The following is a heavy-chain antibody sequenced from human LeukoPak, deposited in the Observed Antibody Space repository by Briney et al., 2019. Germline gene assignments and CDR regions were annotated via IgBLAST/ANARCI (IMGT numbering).Heavy chain of an antibody. CDR2: IYYSGST. J-gene: IGHJ4*02. CDR1: GGSISSYY. Sequence: PSEALSLTCTVSGGSISSYYWSWIRQPPGKGLEWIGYIYYSGSTNYNPSLKSRVTISVDTSKNQFSLKLSSVTAADTAVYYCARQAYYYNSSGYYAGYYFDYWGQGTLVTVSS. CDR3: ARQAYYYNSSGYYAGYYFDY. D-gene: IGHD3-22*01. V-gene: IGHV4-59*08.